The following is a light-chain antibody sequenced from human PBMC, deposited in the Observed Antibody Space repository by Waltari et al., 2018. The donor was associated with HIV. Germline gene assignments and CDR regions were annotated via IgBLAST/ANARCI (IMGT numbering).Light chain of an antibody. J-gene: IGLJ2*01. CDR3: SSYANKNGFYVV. CDR1: NSDIGGYNY. CDR2: EVT. Sequence: QSALTPPPSASGSPGPSVTISCTGTNSDIGGYNYVPLYQQHPGKAPKLVISEVTKRPSGVPGRFSGSKSGTTASLTVSGLQAEDEADYYCSSYANKNGFYVVFGGGTRLTVL. V-gene: IGLV2-8*01.